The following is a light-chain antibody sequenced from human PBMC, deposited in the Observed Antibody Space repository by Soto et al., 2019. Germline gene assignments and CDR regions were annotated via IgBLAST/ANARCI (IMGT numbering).Light chain of an antibody. Sequence: EIVLTQSPATLSLSPGERATLSCRASQSVSSYLAWYQQKPGQAPRLLIYGASSRATGISDRFSGWGSGTDFTLTISSLQPEDFATYYCIQDYNYPLTFGGGTKVDIK. CDR2: GAS. CDR3: IQDYNYPLT. V-gene: IGKV3-11*01. J-gene: IGKJ4*01. CDR1: QSVSSY.